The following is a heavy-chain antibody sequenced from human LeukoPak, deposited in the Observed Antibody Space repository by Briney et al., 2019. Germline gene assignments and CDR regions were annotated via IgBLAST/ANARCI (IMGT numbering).Heavy chain of an antibody. CDR2: TYYRSKWYN. CDR1: GDSVSSITAA. Sequence: SQTFSLTCAISGDSVSSITAAWNWIRRSPSRGLEWLGRTYYRSKWYNDYAVSVRGRITVNPDTSKNQFSLHLNSVTPEDTAVYYCARRLTQYDCFDPWGQGILVTVSS. CDR3: ARRLTQYDCFDP. J-gene: IGHJ5*02. V-gene: IGHV6-1*01. D-gene: IGHD2-2*01.